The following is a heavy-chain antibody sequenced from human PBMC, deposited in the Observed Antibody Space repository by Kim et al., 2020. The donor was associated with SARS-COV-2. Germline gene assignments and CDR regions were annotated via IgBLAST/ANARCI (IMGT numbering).Heavy chain of an antibody. J-gene: IGHJ4*02. CDR3: AHRQRITMVRGVTEFDY. Sequence: SGPTLVNPTQTLTLTCTFSGFSLSTSGVGVGWIRQPPGKALEWLALIYWDDDKRYSPSLKSRLTITKDTSKNQVVLTMTNMDPVDTATYYCAHRQRITMVRGVTEFDYWGQGTLVTVSS. D-gene: IGHD3-10*01. CDR2: IYWDDDK. CDR1: GFSLSTSGVG. V-gene: IGHV2-5*02.